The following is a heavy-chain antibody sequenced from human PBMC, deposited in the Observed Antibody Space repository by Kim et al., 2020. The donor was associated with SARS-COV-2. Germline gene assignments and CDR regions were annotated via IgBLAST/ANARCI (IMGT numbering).Heavy chain of an antibody. D-gene: IGHD5-18*01. V-gene: IGHV1-2*02. Sequence: ASVKVSCKASGYTFTGYYMHWVRQAPGQGLEWMGWINPNSGGTNYAQKFQGRVTMTRDTSISTAYMELSRLRSDDTAVYYCARGPGGGYSYGNDIPSWGQGTLVTVSS. J-gene: IGHJ5*02. CDR1: GYTFTGYY. CDR2: INPNSGGT. CDR3: ARGPGGGYSYGNDIPS.